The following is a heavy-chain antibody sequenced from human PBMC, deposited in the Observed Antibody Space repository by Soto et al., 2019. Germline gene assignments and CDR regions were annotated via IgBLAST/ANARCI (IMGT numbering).Heavy chain of an antibody. V-gene: IGHV5-10-1*01. D-gene: IGHD3-22*01. J-gene: IGHJ3*02. CDR3: ARHSVYYDSSGYSAFDI. CDR2: IDPSDSYT. Sequence: GESLKISCKGSGYIFTSYWISCFLQMPVKVLEWMGRIDPSDSYTNYSPSFQGHVTISADKSISTAYLQWSSLKASDTAMYYCARHSVYYDSSGYSAFDIWGQGTMVTVSS. CDR1: GYIFTSYW.